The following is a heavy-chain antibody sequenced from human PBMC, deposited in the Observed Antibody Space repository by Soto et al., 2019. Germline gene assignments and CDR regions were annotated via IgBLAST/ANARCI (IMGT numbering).Heavy chain of an antibody. V-gene: IGHV1-69*13. Sequence: GASVKVSCKASGGTFSSYAISWVRQAPGQGLEWMGGIIPIFGTANYAQKFQGRVTITADESTSTAYMELSSLRSEDTAVYYCARGGGTAMAVYYYYYGMDVWGQGTTVTVSS. CDR2: IIPIFGTA. CDR1: GGTFSSYA. J-gene: IGHJ6*02. D-gene: IGHD5-18*01. CDR3: ARGGGTAMAVYYYYYGMDV.